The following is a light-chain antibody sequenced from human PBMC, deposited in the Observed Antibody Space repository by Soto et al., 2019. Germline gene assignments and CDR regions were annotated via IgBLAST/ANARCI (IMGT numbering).Light chain of an antibody. CDR2: GAS. CDR1: QSVSSSY. Sequence: VLTQSPGTLSLSPGERATLSCRASQSVSSSYLAWYQQKPGQAPRLLIYGASSMATGIPDRFSGSGSGTDFTLTISRLEPEDFAVYYCQQYGSSPFTFGPGTKVDIK. V-gene: IGKV3-20*01. J-gene: IGKJ3*01. CDR3: QQYGSSPFT.